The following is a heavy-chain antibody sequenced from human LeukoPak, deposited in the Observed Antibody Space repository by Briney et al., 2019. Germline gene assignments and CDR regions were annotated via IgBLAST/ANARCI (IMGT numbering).Heavy chain of an antibody. CDR1: GFTFSSYG. CDR3: AKERYDSSGNIGY. Sequence: PGGSLRLSCAASGFTFSSYGMHWVRQAPGKGLEWVAFIRYDGSNKYYADSVKGRFTISRDNSKNTLYLQMNSLRAEDTAVYYCAKERYDSSGNIGYWGQGTLVTVSS. J-gene: IGHJ4*02. V-gene: IGHV3-30*02. CDR2: IRYDGSNK. D-gene: IGHD3-22*01.